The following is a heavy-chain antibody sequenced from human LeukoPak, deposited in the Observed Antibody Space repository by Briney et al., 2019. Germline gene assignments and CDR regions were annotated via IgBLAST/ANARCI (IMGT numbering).Heavy chain of an antibody. Sequence: GGSLRLSCVVSGFTFSSYWMSWVRQAPEKGLEWVANIKQDGSEKYYVDSVKGRFTISRDNAKNSMYLQMNSLRAEDTAVYYCARDILTGYYRRGNWFDPWGQGTLVTVSS. J-gene: IGHJ5*02. V-gene: IGHV3-7*01. CDR3: ARDILTGYYRRGNWFDP. D-gene: IGHD3-9*01. CDR2: IKQDGSEK. CDR1: GFTFSSYW.